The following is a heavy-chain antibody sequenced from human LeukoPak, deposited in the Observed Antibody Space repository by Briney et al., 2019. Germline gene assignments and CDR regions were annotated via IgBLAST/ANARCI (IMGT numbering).Heavy chain of an antibody. CDR1: GYTFTSYG. CDR2: ISAYNGNT. CDR3: ARDLEPSSGWYFWTPDFDY. D-gene: IGHD6-19*01. V-gene: IGHV1-18*01. J-gene: IGHJ4*02. Sequence: ASVKVSCKASGYTFTSYGISWVRQAPGQGLEWMGWISAYNGNTNYAQKLQGRVTMTTDTSTSTAYMELRSLRSDDTAVYYCARDLEPSSGWYFWTPDFDYWGQGTLVTVSS.